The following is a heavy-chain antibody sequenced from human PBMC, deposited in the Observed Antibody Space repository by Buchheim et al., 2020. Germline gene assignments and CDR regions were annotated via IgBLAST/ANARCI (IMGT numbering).Heavy chain of an antibody. CDR1: GGSISNSDSYY. CDR2: IYYGGST. Sequence: QQQLQESGPGLVKPSETLSLTCTVSGGSISNSDSYYWGWIRQPPGKGLEWIGSIYYGGSTYYNPSLKSRVTISVAPSKNQFSLKLSSVTAADTAVYYCARQITMVRGLTVNDYYYMDVWGKGTT. J-gene: IGHJ6*03. D-gene: IGHD3-10*01. CDR3: ARQITMVRGLTVNDYYYMDV. V-gene: IGHV4-39*01.